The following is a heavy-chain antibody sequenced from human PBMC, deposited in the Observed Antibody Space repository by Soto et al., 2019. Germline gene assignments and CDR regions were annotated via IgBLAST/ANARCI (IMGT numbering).Heavy chain of an antibody. J-gene: IGHJ5*02. D-gene: IGHD2-2*01. CDR2: IYYSGST. V-gene: IGHV4-59*08. CDR1: GGSISSYY. Sequence: SETLSLTCTVSGGSISSYYWSWIRQPPGKGLEWIGYIYYSGSTNYNPSLKSRVTISVDTSKNQFSLKLSSVTAADTAVYYCARLSRGYCSSTSCYAGNWFDPWGQGTLVTVSS. CDR3: ARLSRGYCSSTSCYAGNWFDP.